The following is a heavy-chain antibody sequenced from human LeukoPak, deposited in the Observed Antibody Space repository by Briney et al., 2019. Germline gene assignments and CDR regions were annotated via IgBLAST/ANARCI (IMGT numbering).Heavy chain of an antibody. Sequence: QPGGSLRLSCAASGFTFSAYGMTWVRQAPGKGLEWVSVITYNSDTTYYADSVKGRFTISRDNSKNTLYLQMNSLRADDTAVYYCAKGYDSTYYHYYFMDVWGKGTTVTISS. V-gene: IGHV3-23*01. CDR3: AKGYDSTYYHYYFMDV. CDR2: ITYNSDTT. CDR1: GFTFSAYG. D-gene: IGHD3-22*01. J-gene: IGHJ6*03.